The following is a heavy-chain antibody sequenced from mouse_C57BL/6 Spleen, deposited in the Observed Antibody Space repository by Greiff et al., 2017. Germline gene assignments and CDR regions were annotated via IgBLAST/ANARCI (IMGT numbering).Heavy chain of an antibody. J-gene: IGHJ2*01. D-gene: IGHD1-1*01. CDR3: ARKRYYGSSSYYFDY. Sequence: QVQLQQSGAELARPGASVKLSCKASGYTFTSYGISWVKRRTGQGLEWIGEIYPRSGNTSYNEKFKGKATLTADKSSSTAYMELRSMTSEDSAVYFCARKRYYGSSSYYFDYWGQGTTLTVSS. V-gene: IGHV1-81*01. CDR1: GYTFTSYG. CDR2: IYPRSGNT.